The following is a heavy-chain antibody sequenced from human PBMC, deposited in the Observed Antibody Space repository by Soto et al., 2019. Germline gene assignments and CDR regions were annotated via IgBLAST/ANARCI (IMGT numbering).Heavy chain of an antibody. CDR3: SCSGSYYGWFDY. Sequence: QLQLQESGPGLVKPSETLSLTCTVSGGSISSSSYYWGWIRQPPGKGLEWIGSIYYSGSTYYNPSLKSRVTISVDTSKNQFSLKLSSVTAADTAVYYCSCSGSYYGWFDYWGQGTLVTVSS. J-gene: IGHJ4*02. CDR1: GGSISSSSYY. CDR2: IYYSGST. V-gene: IGHV4-39*01. D-gene: IGHD3-10*02.